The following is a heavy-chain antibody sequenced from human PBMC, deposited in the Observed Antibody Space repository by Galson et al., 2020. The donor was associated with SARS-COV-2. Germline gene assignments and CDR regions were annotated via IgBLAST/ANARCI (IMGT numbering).Heavy chain of an antibody. V-gene: IGHV1-18*01. J-gene: IGHJ4*02. D-gene: IGHD2-15*01. CDR1: GYTFTSIG. Sequence: ASVKVSCKASGYTFTSIGISWVRQAPGQGLEYMGWISAYNGNTNYTQKLQGRVTMTTDTSTSTAYMELRSLRSDDTAVYYCARDPRYCSGGSCTSNPFDYWGQGTLVTVSS. CDR2: ISAYNGNT. CDR3: ARDPRYCSGGSCTSNPFDY.